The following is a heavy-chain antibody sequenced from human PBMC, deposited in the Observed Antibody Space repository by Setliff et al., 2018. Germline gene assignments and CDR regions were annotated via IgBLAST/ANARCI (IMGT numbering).Heavy chain of an antibody. V-gene: IGHV3-15*01. D-gene: IGHD6-13*01. CDR3: AKRGDSSSWLEY. CDR2: IKRKTDGETT. J-gene: IGHJ4*02. CDR1: GITLSSYG. Sequence: GGSLRLSCAASGITLSSYGMDWVRQAPGKGLEWVGQIKRKTDGETTDYAAPVKGRFIISRDDSKRTLYLQMNSLRAEDTAVYYCAKRGDSSSWLEYWGQGTLVTVSS.